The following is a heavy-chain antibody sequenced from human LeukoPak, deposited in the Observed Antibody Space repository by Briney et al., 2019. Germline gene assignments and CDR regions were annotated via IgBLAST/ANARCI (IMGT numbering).Heavy chain of an antibody. CDR1: GGSFRDYF. CDR3: ARAHKSRISDSCYAPPGY. D-gene: IGHD2-2*01. J-gene: IGHJ4*02. CDR2: INHRGSL. V-gene: IGHV4-34*01. Sequence: SETLSLTCAVYGGSFRDYFWSWIRQPPGKGLEWIGDINHRGSLSYNPSLKSRVTISVDTSKNQFSLQMRSVTAADTAVYFCARAHKSRISDSCYAPPGYWGQGIPVTVSP.